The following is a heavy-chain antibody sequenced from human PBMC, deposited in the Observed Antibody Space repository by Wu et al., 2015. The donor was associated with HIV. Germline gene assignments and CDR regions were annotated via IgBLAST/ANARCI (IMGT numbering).Heavy chain of an antibody. CDR2: ISAYNGNT. CDR3: ARVPFVRYYYGSGSHPFDY. CDR1: GYTFTSYG. J-gene: IGHJ4*02. D-gene: IGHD3-10*01. V-gene: IGHV1-18*01. Sequence: QVQLVQSGAEVKKPGASVKVSCKASGYTFTSYGISWVRQAPGQGLEWMGWISAYNGNTNYAQKLQGRVTMTTDTSTSTAYMELRSLRSDDTAVYYCARVPFVRYYYGSGSHPFDYWGQGTLVTVSX.